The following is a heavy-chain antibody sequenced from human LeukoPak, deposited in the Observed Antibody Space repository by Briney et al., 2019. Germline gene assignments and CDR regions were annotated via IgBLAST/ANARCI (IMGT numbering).Heavy chain of an antibody. J-gene: IGHJ5*02. Sequence: ASVKVSCKASGYTFTGYYMHWVRQAPGQGLEWMGWINPNSGGTNYAQKFQGRVTMTRDTSISTAYMELSRLRSDDTAVYYCARSLPSVRGSQTWFDPWGQGTLVTVSS. D-gene: IGHD3-10*01. CDR1: GYTFTGYY. CDR3: ARSLPSVRGSQTWFDP. CDR2: INPNSGGT. V-gene: IGHV1-2*02.